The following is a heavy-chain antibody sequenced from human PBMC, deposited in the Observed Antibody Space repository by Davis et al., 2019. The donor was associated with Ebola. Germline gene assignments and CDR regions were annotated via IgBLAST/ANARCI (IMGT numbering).Heavy chain of an antibody. CDR2: IYYSGST. Sequence: PSETLSLTCAVYGGSFSSYYWGWIRQPPGKGLEWIGSIYYSGSTYYNPSLKSRVTISVDTSKNQFSLKLSSVTAADTAVYYCARSMPRIAVAGHKAPFDYWGQGTLVTVSS. V-gene: IGHV4-39*01. J-gene: IGHJ4*02. D-gene: IGHD6-19*01. CDR3: ARSMPRIAVAGHKAPFDY. CDR1: GGSFSSYY.